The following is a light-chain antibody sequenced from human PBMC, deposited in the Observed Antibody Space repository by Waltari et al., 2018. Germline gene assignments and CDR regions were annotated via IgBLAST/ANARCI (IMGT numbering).Light chain of an antibody. CDR2: WAS. J-gene: IGKJ4*01. CDR3: QQYYNTPLT. V-gene: IGKV4-1*01. Sequence: DIVMTQSPESLAVSLGERATINCKTSKSVLYSSNNNNHLAWYQQKPGQPPKLLIYWASTRESGVPERFSGSGSETDFTLTVTSLQAEDVAVYYCQQYYNTPLTFGGGTKVEIK. CDR1: KSVLYSSNNNNH.